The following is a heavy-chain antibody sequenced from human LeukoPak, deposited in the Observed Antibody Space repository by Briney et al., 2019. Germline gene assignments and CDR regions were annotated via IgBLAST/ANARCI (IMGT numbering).Heavy chain of an antibody. Sequence: PSETLSLTCTVSGGSISSSSYYWGWIRQPPGKGLEWIGSIYYSVSTYDNPSLKSRVTISVDTSKNQFSLKLSSVTAADTAVYYCARGYSSSWYFNWFDPWGQGTLVTVSS. CDR1: GGSISSSSYY. V-gene: IGHV4-39*07. D-gene: IGHD6-13*01. CDR3: ARGYSSSWYFNWFDP. J-gene: IGHJ5*02. CDR2: IYYSVST.